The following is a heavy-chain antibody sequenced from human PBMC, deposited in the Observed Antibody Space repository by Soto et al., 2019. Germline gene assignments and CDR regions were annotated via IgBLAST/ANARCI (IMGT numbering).Heavy chain of an antibody. Sequence: PGGSLRLSCAASGFSFRNYAMSWVRQAPGKGLEWVSAISGSGGSTYYADSVKGRFTISRDNSKNTLYLQMNSLRAEDTAVYYCAKELSWIQLAYYGMDVWGQGTTVTVSS. J-gene: IGHJ6*02. CDR3: AKELSWIQLAYYGMDV. CDR1: GFSFRNYA. D-gene: IGHD5-18*01. CDR2: ISGSGGST. V-gene: IGHV3-23*01.